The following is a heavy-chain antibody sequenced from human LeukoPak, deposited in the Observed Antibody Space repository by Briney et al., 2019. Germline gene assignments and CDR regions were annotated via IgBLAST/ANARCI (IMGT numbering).Heavy chain of an antibody. CDR3: ASVVVPAGIGGGHDY. CDR1: GFTLSPSW. CDR2: ITSDGRNT. J-gene: IGHJ4*02. Sequence: GGSLSLSCTASGFTLSPSWRNWLRQAPGKGLVWVSRITSDGRNTDYADFVKGRFTISRDNAKNSLYLQMNSLRAEDTAVYYCASVVVPAGIGGGHDYWGQGNLVTVSS. V-gene: IGHV3-74*01. D-gene: IGHD2-2*01.